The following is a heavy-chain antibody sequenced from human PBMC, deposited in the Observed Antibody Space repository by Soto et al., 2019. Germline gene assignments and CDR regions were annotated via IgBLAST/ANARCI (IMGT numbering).Heavy chain of an antibody. J-gene: IGHJ4*02. Sequence: EVQLLESGGGLVQPGGSLRLSCAASGFTFSSYAMSWVRQAPGKGLEWVSAISGSGGSTYYADSVKGRFTISRDNSKNTLYLQMNSLRAEDTAVYYCAKMGNDFSSGWSKLDYWGQGTLVTVSS. CDR2: ISGSGGST. V-gene: IGHV3-23*01. CDR1: GFTFSSYA. D-gene: IGHD6-19*01. CDR3: AKMGNDFSSGWSKLDY.